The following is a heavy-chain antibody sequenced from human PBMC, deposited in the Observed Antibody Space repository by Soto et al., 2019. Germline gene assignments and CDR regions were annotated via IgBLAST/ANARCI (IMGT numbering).Heavy chain of an antibody. Sequence: QVQLVESGGGVVQPGRSLRLSCAASGFTFSSYTMHWVRQAPGKGLEWVAIISYDGSSKYYADSVKGRFTISRDNFKNTLYLQMNSLRAEDTAVYYCARDARSYDSSGYYYNRFDPWGQGTLVTVSS. J-gene: IGHJ5*02. CDR2: ISYDGSSK. D-gene: IGHD3-22*01. CDR3: ARDARSYDSSGYYYNRFDP. CDR1: GFTFSSYT. V-gene: IGHV3-30-3*01.